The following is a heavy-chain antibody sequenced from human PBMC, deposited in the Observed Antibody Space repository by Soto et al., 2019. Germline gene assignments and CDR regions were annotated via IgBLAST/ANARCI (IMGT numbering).Heavy chain of an antibody. D-gene: IGHD5-12*01. CDR3: ARDRGPQAEMATIFDY. CDR2: ISYDGSNK. J-gene: IGHJ4*02. CDR1: GFTFSSYA. Sequence: GGSLRLSCAASGFTFSSYAMHWVRQAPGKGLEWVAVISYDGSNKYYADSVKGRFTISRDNSKNTLYLQMNSLRAEDTAVYYCARDRGPQAEMATIFDYWGQGTLVTVSS. V-gene: IGHV3-30-3*01.